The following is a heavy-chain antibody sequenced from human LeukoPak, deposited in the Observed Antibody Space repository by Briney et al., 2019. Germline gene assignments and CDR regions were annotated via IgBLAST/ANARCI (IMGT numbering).Heavy chain of an antibody. CDR1: GVTVSSNY. Sequence: QSGGSLRLSCAASGVTVSSNYMSWVRQAPGKGLEWVAVISYDGSSTYYADSVKGRFTISRDNSKNTLFLQMNSLRDEDTAVYYCAKSYSSGWYIIDYWGQGTLVTVSS. CDR3: AKSYSSGWYIIDY. D-gene: IGHD6-19*01. CDR2: ISYDGSST. V-gene: IGHV3-30*18. J-gene: IGHJ4*02.